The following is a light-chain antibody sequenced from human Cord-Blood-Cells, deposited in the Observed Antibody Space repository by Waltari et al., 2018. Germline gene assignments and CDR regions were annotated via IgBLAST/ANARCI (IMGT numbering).Light chain of an antibody. CDR3: QQYYSTPWT. J-gene: IGKJ1*01. CDR2: WAS. V-gene: IGKV4-1*01. Sequence: DIMMTTYPDSLAVSLGERATINCTSSQSFLYSSNNKNYLAWYQRKPGQPPKLLIYWASTRESGVPDRFSGSGSGTDFTPTISSLQAEDVAVYYCQQYYSTPWTFGQGTKVEIK. CDR1: QSFLYSSNNKNY.